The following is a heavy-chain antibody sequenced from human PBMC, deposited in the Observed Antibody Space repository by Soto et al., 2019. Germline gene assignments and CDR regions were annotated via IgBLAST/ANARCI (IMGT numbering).Heavy chain of an antibody. D-gene: IGHD3-3*01. J-gene: IGHJ4*02. CDR1: GGTFSSYT. V-gene: IGHV1-69*02. CDR3: ASVGFWSGYYYFDY. CDR2: IIPILGIA. Sequence: SVKVSCKASGGTFSSYTISWVRQAPGQGLEWMGRIIPILGIANYAQKFQGRVTITADKSTSTAYMELSSLRSEDTAVYYCASVGFWSGYYYFDYWGQGTLVTVSS.